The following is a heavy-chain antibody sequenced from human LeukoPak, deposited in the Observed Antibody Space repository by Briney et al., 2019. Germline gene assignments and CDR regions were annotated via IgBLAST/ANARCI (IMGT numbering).Heavy chain of an antibody. CDR3: ARDRNYYGSGSYPHVFDY. Sequence: GASVKVSCKASGYTFTSYSISWVRQAPGQGLEWMGWISAYNGNTNYAQKLQGRVTTTTDTSTGTAYMELRSLRSDDTAVYYCARDRNYYGSGSYPHVFDYWGQGSLVTVSS. CDR1: GYTFTSYS. D-gene: IGHD3-10*01. J-gene: IGHJ4*02. V-gene: IGHV1-18*01. CDR2: ISAYNGNT.